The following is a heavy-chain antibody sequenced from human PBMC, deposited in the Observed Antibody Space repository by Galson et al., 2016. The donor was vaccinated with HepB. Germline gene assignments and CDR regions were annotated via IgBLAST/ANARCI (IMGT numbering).Heavy chain of an antibody. CDR3: ARIGYGDYWAGIMDV. J-gene: IGHJ6*02. D-gene: IGHD4-17*01. Sequence: SETLSLTCTVSGGSITGSSCYWGWIRQPPGKGLELIGSIYYSGSTYYNPSLKSRVTISVDTSKNQFSLKLSSVTAADTAVYYCARIGYGDYWAGIMDVWGQGTTVTVSS. CDR2: IYYSGST. CDR1: GGSITGSSCY. V-gene: IGHV4-39*01.